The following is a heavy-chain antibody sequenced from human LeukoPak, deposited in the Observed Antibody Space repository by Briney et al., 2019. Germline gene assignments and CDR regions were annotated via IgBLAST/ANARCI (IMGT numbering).Heavy chain of an antibody. CDR3: ARDLKRYCSSTSCPGGFDP. Sequence: ASVKVSCKASGYTFTSYGISWVRQAPGQGLEWMGWISAYNGNTNYAQKLQGRVTMTTGTSTSTAYMELRSLRSDDTAVYYCARDLKRYCSSTSCPGGFDPWGQGTLVTVSS. CDR1: GYTFTSYG. V-gene: IGHV1-18*01. J-gene: IGHJ5*02. CDR2: ISAYNGNT. D-gene: IGHD2-2*01.